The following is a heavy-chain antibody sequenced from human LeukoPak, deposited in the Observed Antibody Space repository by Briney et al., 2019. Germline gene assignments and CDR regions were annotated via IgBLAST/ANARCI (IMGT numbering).Heavy chain of an antibody. D-gene: IGHD1-26*01. J-gene: IGHJ4*02. CDR1: GFTFGTYW. CDR3: TRSPSLGGNYWGFDY. CDR2: LTPDGSSS. Sequence: GGSLRLSCAASGFTFGTYWMHWVRQAPGKGVVWVSRLTPDGSSSIYADSVKGRFTVSRDNAKKTLYLQMNSLRAEDTAVYYCTRSPSLGGNYWGFDYWGQGTLVTVSS. V-gene: IGHV3-74*01.